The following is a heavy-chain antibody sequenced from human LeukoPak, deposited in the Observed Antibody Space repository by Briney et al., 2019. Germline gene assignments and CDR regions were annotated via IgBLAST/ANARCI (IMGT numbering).Heavy chain of an antibody. Sequence: GGSLRLSCAASGFTFSSYGMHWVRQAPGKGLEWVAVISYDGSNKYYADSVKGRFTIPRDNSKNTLYLQMNSLRAEDTAVYYCAKLRVAGTDFDYWGQGTLVTVSS. CDR2: ISYDGSNK. CDR1: GFTFSSYG. D-gene: IGHD6-19*01. V-gene: IGHV3-30*18. J-gene: IGHJ4*02. CDR3: AKLRVAGTDFDY.